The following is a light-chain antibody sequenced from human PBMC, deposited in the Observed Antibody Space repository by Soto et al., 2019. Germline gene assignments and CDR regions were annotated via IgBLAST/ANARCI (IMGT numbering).Light chain of an antibody. CDR3: SSYKSSSTLPYV. V-gene: IGLV2-14*01. CDR2: DVN. CDR1: SSDVGGYNL. Sequence: QSALTQPASVSGSPGQSITISCTGTSSDVGGYNLVSWYQQYPDKAPKLMIFDVNTRPSGVSNRFSGSKSGNTASLTISGLHAEDEADYYCSSYKSSSTLPYVVGTGTKLTVL. J-gene: IGLJ1*01.